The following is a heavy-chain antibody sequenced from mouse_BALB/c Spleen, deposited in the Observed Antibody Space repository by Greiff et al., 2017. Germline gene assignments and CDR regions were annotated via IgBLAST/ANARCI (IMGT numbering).Heavy chain of an antibody. CDR3: ARRGLREGNYAMDY. J-gene: IGHJ4*01. Sequence: QVQLKESGPGLVAPSQSLSITCTVSGFSLTSYGVYWVRQPPGKGLEWLGVIWAGGSTNYNSALMSRLSISKDNSKSQVFLKMNSLQTDDTAMYYCARRGLREGNYAMDYWGQGTSVTVSS. CDR2: IWAGGST. D-gene: IGHD2-4*01. V-gene: IGHV2-9*02. CDR1: GFSLTSYG.